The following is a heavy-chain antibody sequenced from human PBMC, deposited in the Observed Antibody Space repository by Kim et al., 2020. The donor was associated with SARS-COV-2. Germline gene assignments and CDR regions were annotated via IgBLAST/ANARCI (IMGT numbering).Heavy chain of an antibody. D-gene: IGHD4-17*01. V-gene: IGHV1-69*13. CDR1: GGTFSSYA. Sequence: SVKVSCKASGGTFSSYAISWVRQAPGQGLEWMGGIIPIFGTANYAQKFQGRVTITADESTSTAYMELSSLRSEDTAVYYCASTHKNYGDSTFDYWGQGTLVTVSS. CDR3: ASTHKNYGDSTFDY. CDR2: IIPIFGTA. J-gene: IGHJ4*02.